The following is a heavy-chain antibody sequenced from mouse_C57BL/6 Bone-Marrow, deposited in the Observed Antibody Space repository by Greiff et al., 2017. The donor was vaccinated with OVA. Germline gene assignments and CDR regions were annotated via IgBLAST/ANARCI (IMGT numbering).Heavy chain of an antibody. CDR1: GYTFTDHT. V-gene: IGHV1-78*01. J-gene: IGHJ4*01. Sequence: QVQLQQSDAELVKPGASVKISCKVSGYTFTDHTIHWMKQRPEQGLEWIGYIYPRDGSTKYNEKFKGKATLTADKSSSTAYMQLNSLTSEDSAVYFCEREGNYDYDAGGYYAMDYWGQGTSVTVSS. CDR3: EREGNYDYDAGGYYAMDY. CDR2: IYPRDGST. D-gene: IGHD2-4*01.